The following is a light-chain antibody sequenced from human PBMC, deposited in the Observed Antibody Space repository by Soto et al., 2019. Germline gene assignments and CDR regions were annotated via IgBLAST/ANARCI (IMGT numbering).Light chain of an antibody. J-gene: IGKJ4*01. CDR1: QSVSSSY. Sequence: EIVLTQSPGPLSLSPGERATLSCKSSQSVSSSYLAWYQQKPGQAPRLLIYGASSRATGIPDRFSGSGSGTEFTLTISSLQSEDFAVYYCQQRCNWPPVTFCGGTKVDIK. CDR2: GAS. V-gene: IGKV3D-20*02. CDR3: QQRCNWPPVT.